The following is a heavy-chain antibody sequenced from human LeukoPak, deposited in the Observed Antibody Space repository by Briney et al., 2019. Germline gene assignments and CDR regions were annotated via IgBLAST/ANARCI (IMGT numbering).Heavy chain of an antibody. CDR3: ATQDHYDFWSGYWPLDY. CDR1: GFTFSSYA. J-gene: IGHJ4*02. V-gene: IGHV3-23*01. D-gene: IGHD3-3*01. Sequence: GGSLRLSCAASGFTFSSYAMSWVRQAPGKGLEWVSAISGSGGSTYYADSVQGRFTISRDNSKNTLYLQMNSLRAEDTAVYYCATQDHYDFWSGYWPLDYWGQGTLVTVSS. CDR2: ISGSGGST.